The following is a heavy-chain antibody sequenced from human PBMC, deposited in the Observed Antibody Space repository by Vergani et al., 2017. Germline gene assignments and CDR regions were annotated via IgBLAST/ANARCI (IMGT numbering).Heavy chain of an antibody. Sequence: EVQLVESGGGLVQPGRSLRLSCAASGFTFSSYAMSWVRQAPGKGLEWVSAISGSGGSTYYADSVKGRFTISRDNSKNTLYLQMNSLRAEDTAVYYCAKGGYSYGFSLDAFDIWGQGTMVTVSS. V-gene: IGHV3-23*04. CDR1: GFTFSSYA. CDR2: ISGSGGST. CDR3: AKGGYSYGFSLDAFDI. J-gene: IGHJ3*02. D-gene: IGHD5-18*01.